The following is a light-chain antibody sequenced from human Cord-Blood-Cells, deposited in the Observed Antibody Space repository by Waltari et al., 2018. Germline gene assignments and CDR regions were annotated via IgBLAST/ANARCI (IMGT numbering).Light chain of an antibody. J-gene: IGLJ2*01. Sequence: QSVLTQPPSASGTPGQRVTISCSGSSSNIGSNYVYWYQQLPGTAPKLLIYRKNQRPSGVPDRFAGSKAGTSASLAISGLRSEDEADYYCAAWDDSLSAHVVFGGGTKLTVL. CDR1: SSNIGSNY. CDR3: AAWDDSLSAHVV. V-gene: IGLV1-47*01. CDR2: RKN.